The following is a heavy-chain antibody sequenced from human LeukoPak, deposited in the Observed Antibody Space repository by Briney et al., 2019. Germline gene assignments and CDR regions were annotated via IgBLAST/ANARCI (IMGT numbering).Heavy chain of an antibody. CDR2: ISSSSSTI. Sequence: GGSLRLSCAASGFTFSSYSMNWVRQAPGKGLEWVSYISSSSSTIYYADSVKGRFTISRDNAKNSLYLQMNSLRAEDTAVYYCARAPDFWSGYTFDYWGQGTLVTVSS. CDR3: ARAPDFWSGYTFDY. D-gene: IGHD3-3*01. J-gene: IGHJ4*02. CDR1: GFTFSSYS. V-gene: IGHV3-48*01.